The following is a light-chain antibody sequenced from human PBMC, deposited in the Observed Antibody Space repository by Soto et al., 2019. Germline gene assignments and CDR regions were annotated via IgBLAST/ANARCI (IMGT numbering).Light chain of an antibody. J-gene: IGKJ4*01. CDR1: QGIGSN. CDR3: KQYSDWPPVT. CDR2: GAS. V-gene: IGKV3-15*01. Sequence: EVVMTQSPATLSLSPGDRATVSCRASQGIGSNLAWYQQKPGQAPRRLIYGASTRAAGVPARFSGSGSGTEFTLTISSLQSEDFALYYCKQYSDWPPVTFGGGTKVEIK.